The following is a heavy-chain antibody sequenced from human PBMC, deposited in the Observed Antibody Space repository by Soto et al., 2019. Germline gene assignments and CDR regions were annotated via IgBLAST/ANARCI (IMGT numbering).Heavy chain of an antibody. D-gene: IGHD3-10*01. Sequence: SETLSLTCAVYGGSFIGYDGSWIRQAPGKGLEWIGEIIHSGSTNYNPSLKSRVTISEDTSKNQFSLKLSSVTAADTAVYYCARGGVTMVRGVIITNGFDIWGQGTMVTVSS. V-gene: IGHV4-34*01. CDR1: GGSFIGYD. CDR3: ARGGVTMVRGVIITNGFDI. CDR2: IIHSGST. J-gene: IGHJ3*02.